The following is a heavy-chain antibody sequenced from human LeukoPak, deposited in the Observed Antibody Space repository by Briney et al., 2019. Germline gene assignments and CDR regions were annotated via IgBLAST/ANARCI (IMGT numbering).Heavy chain of an antibody. CDR1: GGTFSSYA. CDR3: ARDRKQLVVSYGMDV. J-gene: IGHJ6*02. V-gene: IGHV1-69*13. CDR2: IIPIFGTA. D-gene: IGHD6-6*01. Sequence: SVTVSCKASGGTFSSYAISWVRQAPGQGLEWMGGIIPIFGTANYAQKSQGRVTITADESTSTAYMELSSLRSEDTAVYYCARDRKQLVVSYGMDVWGQGTTVTVSS.